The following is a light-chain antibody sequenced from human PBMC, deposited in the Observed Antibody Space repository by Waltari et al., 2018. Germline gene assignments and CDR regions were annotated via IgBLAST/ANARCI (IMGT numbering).Light chain of an antibody. CDR1: QSVTNY. J-gene: IGKJ4*01. Sequence: DIVFTQSPAILSLSPGESASLSCRASQSVTNYLAWSQQKPGQAPSLHIDDTSNRATGIPARFSCSGFGTDFTITISSLEPEDFAVYYCQQRRDWPLTFGGGTKVEIK. CDR3: QQRRDWPLT. V-gene: IGKV3-11*01. CDR2: DTS.